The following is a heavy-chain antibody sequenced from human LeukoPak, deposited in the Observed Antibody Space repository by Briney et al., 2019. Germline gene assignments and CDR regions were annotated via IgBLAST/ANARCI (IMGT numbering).Heavy chain of an antibody. CDR1: GFTFDSYG. CDR2: ISYDGSNK. J-gene: IGHJ3*02. D-gene: IGHD4-17*01. Sequence: QAGRCLRPSRAASGFTFDSYGMHWVSQAPGKGLEWVAVISYDGSNKYYVDSVKGRFTISRDNSKNTLYLQMNSLRPEDTAVYYCARDRTYDYGTYDAFDIWGPGTMVTVSS. CDR3: ARDRTYDYGTYDAFDI. V-gene: IGHV3-30*03.